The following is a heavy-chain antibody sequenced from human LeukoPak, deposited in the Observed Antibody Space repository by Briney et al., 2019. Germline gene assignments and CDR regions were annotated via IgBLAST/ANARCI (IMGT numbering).Heavy chain of an antibody. CDR1: GGSISTSNSY. D-gene: IGHD5-12*01. J-gene: IGHJ3*02. V-gene: IGHV4-39*07. Sequence: PSETLSLTCAVSGGSISTSNSYWGWIRRPPGKGLEWVGSIYYSGNTYYNPSLKSRVTISVDTSKNQFSLKLSSVTAADTAVYYCARSQREYSAYGAFDIWGQGTMVTVSS. CDR3: ARSQREYSAYGAFDI. CDR2: IYYSGNT.